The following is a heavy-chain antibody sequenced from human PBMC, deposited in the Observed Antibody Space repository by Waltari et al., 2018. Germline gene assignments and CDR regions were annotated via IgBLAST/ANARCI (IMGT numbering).Heavy chain of an antibody. D-gene: IGHD6-6*01. CDR1: GYTFTGYY. CDR3: ARTSSAARPLRWWFDP. J-gene: IGHJ5*02. Sequence: QVQLVQSGAEVKKPGASVKVSCKASGYTFTGYYMHWVRQAPGQGLGWMGWINPNSGGTNYAQKFQGRVTMTRDTSISTAYMELSRLRSDDTAVYYCARTSSAARPLRWWFDPWGQGTLVTVSS. V-gene: IGHV1-2*02. CDR2: INPNSGGT.